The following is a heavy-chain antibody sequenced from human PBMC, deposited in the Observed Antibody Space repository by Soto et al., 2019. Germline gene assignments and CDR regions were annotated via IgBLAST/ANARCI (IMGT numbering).Heavy chain of an antibody. V-gene: IGHV2-5*01. CDR2: IYWNDDK. J-gene: IGHJ4*02. D-gene: IGHD2-15*01. CDR3: AHQYCSGGSCYPGVPYYFDY. CDR1: GFSLSTSGVG. Sequence: QIALKESGPTLVKPTQTLTLTCTFSGFSLSTSGVGVGWIRQPPGKALEWLALIYWNDDKRYSPSLKSRLTITKDTSKNQVVLTMTNMDPVDTATYYCAHQYCSGGSCYPGVPYYFDYWGQGTLVTVSS.